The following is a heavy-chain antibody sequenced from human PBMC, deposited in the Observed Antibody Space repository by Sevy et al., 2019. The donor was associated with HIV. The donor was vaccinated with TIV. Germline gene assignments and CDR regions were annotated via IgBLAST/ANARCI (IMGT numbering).Heavy chain of an antibody. Sequence: ASVKVSCKASGGRLSNYGMNWVRQAPGQGLEWTGGIIPRVGLANYAQKLQGRVTISADESTKTMYIEVRSLTFEDTGVYYCASVRPCGGDCYFFDSWGQGTLVTVSS. CDR2: IIPRVGLA. CDR3: ASVRPCGGDCYFFDS. V-gene: IGHV1-69*10. D-gene: IGHD2-21*02. J-gene: IGHJ4*02. CDR1: GGRLSNYG.